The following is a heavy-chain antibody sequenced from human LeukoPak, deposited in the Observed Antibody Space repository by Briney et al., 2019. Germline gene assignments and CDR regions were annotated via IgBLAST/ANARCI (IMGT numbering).Heavy chain of an antibody. CDR1: GFTFSSYA. CDR3: ARADPLHSSGTYYYYYGMDV. J-gene: IGHJ6*02. CDR2: ISYDGSNK. V-gene: IGHV3-30-3*01. Sequence: PGGSLRLSFAASGFTFSSYAMHWVRQAPGKGLEWVAVISYDGSNKYYADSVKGRFTISRDNSKNTLYPQMNSLRAEDTAVYYCARADPLHSSGTYYYYYGMDVWGQGTTVTVSS. D-gene: IGHD6-19*01.